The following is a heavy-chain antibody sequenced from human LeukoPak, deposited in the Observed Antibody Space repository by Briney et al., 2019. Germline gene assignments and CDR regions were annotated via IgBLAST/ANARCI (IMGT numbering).Heavy chain of an antibody. CDR3: TRTGDYYDSSTYYYGLDY. V-gene: IGHV3-49*04. D-gene: IGHD3-22*01. J-gene: IGHJ4*02. CDR1: GFTFSSYS. Sequence: PGGSLRLSCAASGFTFSSYSMNRVRQAPGKGLEWVGFIRSKPYGGTTEYAASVKGRFTISRDDSKNVAYLQMNSLKTEDTAVFYCTRTGDYYDSSTYYYGLDYWGQGTLVTVSS. CDR2: IRSKPYGGTT.